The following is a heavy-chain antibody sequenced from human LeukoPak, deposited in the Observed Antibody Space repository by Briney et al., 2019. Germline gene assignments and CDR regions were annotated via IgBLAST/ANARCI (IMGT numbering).Heavy chain of an antibody. J-gene: IGHJ4*02. CDR3: ARQGSYYGSGSSTYFDY. CDR1: GGSISSYY. Sequence: SETLSLTCTVSGGSISSYYWSWIRQPPGKGLEWIGYIYYSGSTNYNPSLKSRVTISVDTSKNQFSLKLSSVTAADTAVYYCARQGSYYGSGSSTYFDYWGQGTLVTVSS. D-gene: IGHD3-10*01. V-gene: IGHV4-59*08. CDR2: IYYSGST.